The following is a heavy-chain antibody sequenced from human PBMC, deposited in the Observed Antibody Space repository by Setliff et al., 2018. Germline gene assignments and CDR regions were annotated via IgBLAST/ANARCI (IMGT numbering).Heavy chain of an antibody. D-gene: IGHD3-16*01. CDR3: ARPHGGDYAFDI. CDR2: KSTRGDT. V-gene: IGHV4-59*01. J-gene: IGHJ3*02. CDR1: GGSIDSSF. Sequence: SETLSLTCTVSGGSIDSSFWNWVRQSPEKGLEWIGYKSTRGDTNSNPSLKSRVTISVDTSKNQISLKLTSVTAADTAVYYCARPHGGDYAFDIWGQGRMVTVSS.